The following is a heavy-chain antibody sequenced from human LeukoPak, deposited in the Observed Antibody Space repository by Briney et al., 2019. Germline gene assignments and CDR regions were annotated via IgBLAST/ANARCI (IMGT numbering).Heavy chain of an antibody. CDR2: ISGSGGST. Sequence: GGSLRLSCAASGFTFSSYAMSWVRQAPGKGLEWVSAISGSGGSTYYADSVKGRFTISRDNSKNTLYLQMNSLRAEDTAVYYCAKDRGRAYSSSWLDYWGQGTLVTVSS. CDR1: GFTFSSYA. J-gene: IGHJ4*02. D-gene: IGHD6-13*01. V-gene: IGHV3-23*01. CDR3: AKDRGRAYSSSWLDY.